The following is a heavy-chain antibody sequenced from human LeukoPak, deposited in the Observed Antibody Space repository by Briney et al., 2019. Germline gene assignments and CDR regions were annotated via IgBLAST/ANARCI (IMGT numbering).Heavy chain of an antibody. Sequence: PGGSLRLSCAASRFTFSSYSMNWVRQAPGKGLEWVAFIRYDGSNKYYADSVKGRFTISRDNSKNTLYLQMNSLRAEDTAVYYCAKDQRITMIVVVSAADYWGQGTLVTVSS. J-gene: IGHJ4*02. CDR3: AKDQRITMIVVVSAADY. CDR1: RFTFSSYS. CDR2: IRYDGSNK. V-gene: IGHV3-30*02. D-gene: IGHD3-22*01.